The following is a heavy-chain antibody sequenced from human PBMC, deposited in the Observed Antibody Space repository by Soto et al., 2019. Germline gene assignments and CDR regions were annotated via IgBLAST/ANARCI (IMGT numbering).Heavy chain of an antibody. CDR2: INAGNGNT. V-gene: IGHV1-3*01. D-gene: IGHD2-2*01. J-gene: IGHJ6*02. Sequence: ASVKVSCKASGYTFTSYAMHWVRQAPGQRLEWMGWINAGNGNTKYSQKFQGRVTITRDTSASTAYMELSSLRSEDTAVYYCARDFERAGTMPSGPRDYYYYGMDVWGQGTTVTVSS. CDR3: ARDFERAGTMPSGPRDYYYYGMDV. CDR1: GYTFTSYA.